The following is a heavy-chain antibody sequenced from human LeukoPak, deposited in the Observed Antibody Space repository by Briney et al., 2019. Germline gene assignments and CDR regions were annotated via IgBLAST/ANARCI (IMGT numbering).Heavy chain of an antibody. CDR2: IIPILGIA. D-gene: IGHD5-24*01. CDR3: ARDSGMATIYFDY. Sequence: ASVKVSFKASGGTFSSYAISWVRQAPGQGLEWMGRIIPILGIANYAQKFQGRVTITADKSTSTAYMELSSLRSEDTAVYYCARDSGMATIYFDYWGQGTLVTVSS. CDR1: GGTFSSYA. V-gene: IGHV1-69*04. J-gene: IGHJ4*02.